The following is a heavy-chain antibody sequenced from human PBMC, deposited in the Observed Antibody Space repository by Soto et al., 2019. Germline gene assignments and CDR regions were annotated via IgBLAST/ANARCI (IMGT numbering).Heavy chain of an antibody. CDR2: IKSKTDGGST. J-gene: IGHJ4*02. V-gene: IGHV3-15*07. CDR1: GFTFSNAC. Sequence: GGSLRLSCAASGFTFSNACMNWVRQAPGKGLEWVGRIKSKTDGGSTYYADSVKGRFTISRDNSKNTLYLQMKSLGAEDTAVYYCAKRASGSYFDYWGQGTLVTVSS. D-gene: IGHD3-10*01. CDR3: AKRASGSYFDY.